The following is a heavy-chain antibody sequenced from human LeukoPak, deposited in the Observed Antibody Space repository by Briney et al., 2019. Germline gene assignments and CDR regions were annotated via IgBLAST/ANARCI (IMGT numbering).Heavy chain of an antibody. CDR1: GFTFSSYE. D-gene: IGHD4-17*01. CDR2: ISSSGSTI. CDR3: AREEDYGDYYYYYGMNV. Sequence: GGSLRLSCAASGFTFSSYEMNWVRQAPGKGLEWVSYISSSGSTIYYADSVKGRFTISRDNAKNSLYLQMNSLRAEDTAVYYCAREEDYGDYYYYYGMNVWGQGTTVTVSS. J-gene: IGHJ6*02. V-gene: IGHV3-48*03.